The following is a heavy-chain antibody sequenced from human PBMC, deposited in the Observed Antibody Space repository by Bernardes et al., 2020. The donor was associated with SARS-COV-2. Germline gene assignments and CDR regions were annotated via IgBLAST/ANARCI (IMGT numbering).Heavy chain of an antibody. CDR2: IDPSAGTT. CDR1: GYTFTTYY. D-gene: IGHD5-12*01. J-gene: IGHJ4*02. V-gene: IGHV1-46*01. Sequence: ASVKVFCEASGYTFTTYYMHWVRQAPGQGLEWMGLIDPSAGTTTYIQKFQGRVTMTRDTSTSTVYMEVRSLTSEDTAVYYCARDFSSGTGYKYGHPNYWGQGTLVTVSS. CDR3: ARDFSSGTGYKYGHPNY.